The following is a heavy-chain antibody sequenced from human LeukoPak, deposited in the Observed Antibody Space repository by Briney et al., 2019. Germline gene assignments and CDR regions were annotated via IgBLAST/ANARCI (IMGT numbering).Heavy chain of an antibody. CDR2: INPSGGGT. V-gene: IGHV1-46*01. Sequence: ASVKVSCKASGYTFTSYYMHWVRQAPGQGLEWMGIINPSGGGTKYARKFQGRLTMTTDTSTSTAYMELRSLRSDDTAVYYCARDQGVQLWLPDYWGQGTLVTVSS. CDR1: GYTFTSYY. J-gene: IGHJ4*02. CDR3: ARDQGVQLWLPDY. D-gene: IGHD5-18*01.